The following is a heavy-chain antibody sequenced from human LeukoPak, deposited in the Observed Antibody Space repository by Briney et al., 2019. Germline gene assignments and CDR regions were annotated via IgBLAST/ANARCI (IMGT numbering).Heavy chain of an antibody. CDR1: GFTFSSYW. CDR3: ARSPFGVELQDFDY. Sequence: PGGSLRLSCAASGFTFSSYWMSWVRQAPGKGLEWVANIKQDGSEKYYVDSVKGRFTISRDNAKNSLYLQMNSLRAEDTAVYYCARSPFGVELQDFDYWGQGTLVTVSS. V-gene: IGHV3-7*01. D-gene: IGHD3-10*01. J-gene: IGHJ4*02. CDR2: IKQDGSEK.